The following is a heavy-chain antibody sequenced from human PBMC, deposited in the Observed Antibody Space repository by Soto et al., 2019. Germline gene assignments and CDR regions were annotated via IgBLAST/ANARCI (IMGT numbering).Heavy chain of an antibody. CDR3: AKDRYSYGTDVTNFDY. Sequence: GGSLRLSCAASGFTFSSYGMHRVRQAPGKGLEWVAVISYDGSNKYYADSVKGRFTISRDNSKNTLYLQMNSLRAEDTAVYYCAKDRYSYGTDVTNFDYWGQGTLVTVSS. J-gene: IGHJ4*02. CDR2: ISYDGSNK. CDR1: GFTFSSYG. V-gene: IGHV3-30*18. D-gene: IGHD5-18*01.